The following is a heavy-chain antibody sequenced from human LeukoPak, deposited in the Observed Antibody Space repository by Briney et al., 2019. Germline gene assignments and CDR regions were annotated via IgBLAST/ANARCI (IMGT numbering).Heavy chain of an antibody. Sequence: PSETLSLTCTVSGGSISSGDYYWSWIRQPPGKGLEWIGYIYYSGSTYYNPSLKSRVTISVDTSKNQFSLKLSSVTAADTAVYYCARDLTYYDFWSGYYTGMGPYDYWGQGTLVTVSS. CDR2: IYYSGST. D-gene: IGHD3-3*01. J-gene: IGHJ4*02. CDR1: GGSISSGDYY. V-gene: IGHV4-30-4*08. CDR3: ARDLTYYDFWSGYYTGMGPYDY.